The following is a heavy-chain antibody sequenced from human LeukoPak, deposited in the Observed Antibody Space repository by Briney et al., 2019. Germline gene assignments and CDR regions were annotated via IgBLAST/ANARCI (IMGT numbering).Heavy chain of an antibody. V-gene: IGHV3-74*01. CDR2: IDTDGSST. Sequence: SGGSLRLSCAASGFTFSIYWMHWVRQAPGKGLVWVSRIDTDGSSTTYADSVKGRFTISRDNAKSTLYLQMNSLRAEDTAVYYCARVGGSSDFDYWGQGTLVTVSS. CDR1: GFTFSIYW. CDR3: ARVGGSSDFDY. J-gene: IGHJ4*02. D-gene: IGHD3-10*01.